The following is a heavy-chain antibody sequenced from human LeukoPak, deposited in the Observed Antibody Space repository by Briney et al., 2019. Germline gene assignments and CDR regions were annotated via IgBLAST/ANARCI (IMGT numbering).Heavy chain of an antibody. D-gene: IGHD6-6*01. CDR1: GYTFTGYY. Sequence: ASVKVSCKASGYTFTGYYMHWVRQAPGQGLEWMGWINPNSGGTNYAQKFQGSVTMTRDTSISTAYMELSRLRSDDTAVYYYARDHPRVPDPDYYYYYYMDVWGKGTTVTVSS. J-gene: IGHJ6*03. V-gene: IGHV1-2*02. CDR2: INPNSGGT. CDR3: ARDHPRVPDPDYYYYYYMDV.